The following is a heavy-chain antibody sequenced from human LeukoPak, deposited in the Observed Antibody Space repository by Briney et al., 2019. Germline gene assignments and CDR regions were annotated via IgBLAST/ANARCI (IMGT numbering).Heavy chain of an antibody. Sequence: PGGSLRLSCAASGFTFSSYGMHWVRQAPGKGLEWVAFIRYDGSNKYYADSVKGRFTISRDNSKNTLYLQMNSQRAEDTAVYYCTKVISGANYFDYWGQGTLVTVSS. CDR3: TKVISGANYFDY. V-gene: IGHV3-30*02. D-gene: IGHD1-14*01. CDR1: GFTFSSYG. J-gene: IGHJ4*02. CDR2: IRYDGSNK.